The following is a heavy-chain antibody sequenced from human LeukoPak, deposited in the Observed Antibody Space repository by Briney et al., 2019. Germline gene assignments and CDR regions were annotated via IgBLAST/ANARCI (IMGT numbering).Heavy chain of an antibody. CDR3: ATSQRLAHRLNDRITMIVAVKEGPGLDAFDI. D-gene: IGHD3-22*01. V-gene: IGHV1-24*01. Sequence: GASVKVSCKVSGYTPTELSMHWVRQAPGKGLEWMGGFDPEDGETIYAQKFQGRVTMTEDTSTDTAYMELSSLRSEDTAVYYCATSQRLAHRLNDRITMIVAVKEGPGLDAFDIWGQGTMVTVSS. CDR1: GYTPTELS. CDR2: FDPEDGET. J-gene: IGHJ3*02.